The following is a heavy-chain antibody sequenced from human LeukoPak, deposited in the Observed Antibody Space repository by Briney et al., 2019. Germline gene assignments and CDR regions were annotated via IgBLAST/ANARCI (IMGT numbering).Heavy chain of an antibody. CDR3: AKDGYYSSSWYYYYGMDV. D-gene: IGHD6-13*01. V-gene: IGHV3-30*18. Sequence: GRSLRLSCEASGFTFSTYGMHWVRQAPGKGLEWVAVISYDGSNKYYADSVKGRFTISRDNSKNTLYLQMNSLRAEDTAVYYCAKDGYYSSSWYYYYGMDVWGQGTTVTVSS. J-gene: IGHJ6*02. CDR2: ISYDGSNK. CDR1: GFTFSTYG.